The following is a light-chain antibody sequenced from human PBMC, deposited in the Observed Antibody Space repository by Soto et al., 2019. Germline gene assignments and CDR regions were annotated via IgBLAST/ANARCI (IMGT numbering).Light chain of an antibody. Sequence: DIQMTQSPSSLSASAGDRVTITCRASQSISSYLNWYQQKPGKAPKLLIYAASSLQSGVTSRFSGSGSGTDFTLTFSSLQPEDFATYYCQQSYSTPQTFGQGTKVDIK. CDR1: QSISSY. V-gene: IGKV1-39*01. J-gene: IGKJ1*01. CDR2: AAS. CDR3: QQSYSTPQT.